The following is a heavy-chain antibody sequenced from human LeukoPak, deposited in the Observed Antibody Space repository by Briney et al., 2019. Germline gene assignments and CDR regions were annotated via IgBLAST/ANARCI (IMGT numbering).Heavy chain of an antibody. CDR3: ARDVTTGWYRGFDY. CDR2: INTNTGNP. Sequence: ASVKVSCKASGYTFTTYGVNWVRQAPGQGPEWMGWINTNTGNPTYAQGFTGRFVFSLDTSVSTAYLQISSLKSEDTAVYYCARDVTTGWYRGFDYWGQGTLVTVSS. D-gene: IGHD6-19*01. J-gene: IGHJ4*02. CDR1: GYTFTTYG. V-gene: IGHV7-4-1*02.